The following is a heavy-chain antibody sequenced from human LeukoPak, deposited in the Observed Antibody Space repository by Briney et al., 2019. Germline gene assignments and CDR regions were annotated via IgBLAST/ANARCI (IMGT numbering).Heavy chain of an antibody. V-gene: IGHV3-48*01. D-gene: IGHD1-26*01. CDR1: RFTFSSYS. Sequence: GGSLRLSCAASRFTFSSYSMNWVRQAPGKGLEGVSYISSSSSTIYYAGSVKGRFTISRDNAKKSLFLPMNSLRAEETAVYYCARSRGSSGSYPFDYWGQGTLVTVSS. CDR2: ISSSSSTI. CDR3: ARSRGSSGSYPFDY. J-gene: IGHJ4*02.